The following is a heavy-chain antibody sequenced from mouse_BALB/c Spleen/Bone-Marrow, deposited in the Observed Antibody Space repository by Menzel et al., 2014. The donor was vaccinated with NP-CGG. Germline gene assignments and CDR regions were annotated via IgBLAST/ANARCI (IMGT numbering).Heavy chain of an antibody. CDR3: ARAICYEYDNGERFAY. Sequence: QVQLQQSGAELVRPGTSVKVSCKANEYAFTNYLIEWIKKRPGQGLEWIGAINPGSDSSTYNEKFRGKAILTADNSSSTAYMQLMNLTTDNSAVYFCARAICYEYDNGERFAYWGQGTLVTVSA. CDR1: EYAFTNYL. V-gene: IGHV1-54*01. D-gene: IGHD2-4*01. J-gene: IGHJ3*01. CDR2: INPGSDSS.